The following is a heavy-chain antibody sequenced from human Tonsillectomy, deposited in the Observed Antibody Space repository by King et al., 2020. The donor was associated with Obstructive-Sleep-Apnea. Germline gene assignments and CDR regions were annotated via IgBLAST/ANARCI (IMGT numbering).Heavy chain of an antibody. CDR2: IYWDDDK. CDR1: GFSLSTSGVG. D-gene: IGHD5-12*01. J-gene: IGHJ4*02. Sequence: TLKESGPTLVKPTQTLTLTCTFSGFSLSTSGVGVGWIRQPLGKALEWLALIYWDDDKSYSPSLKSRLTITKDTSKNQVVLTMTNMDPLDTATYYCAHSKGYTDYRGDDYFNYWGQGTLVIVSS. V-gene: IGHV2-5*02. CDR3: AHSKGYTDYRGDDYFNY.